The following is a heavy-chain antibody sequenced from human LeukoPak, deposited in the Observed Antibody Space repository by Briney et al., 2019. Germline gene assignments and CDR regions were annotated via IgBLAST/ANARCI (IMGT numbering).Heavy chain of an antibody. V-gene: IGHV1-24*01. D-gene: IGHD1-1*01. Sequence: AASVKLSCKFSGHTLSELSIHWVRQAPGKGLKRMGGFYPEDRETIYAQKLQGRVTMTEDTSTDTAYMELSSLISEDTAVYYCATADGYNWNDDHDGFDIWGQGTMVTVSS. CDR2: FYPEDRET. J-gene: IGHJ3*02. CDR1: GHTLSELS. CDR3: ATADGYNWNDDHDGFDI.